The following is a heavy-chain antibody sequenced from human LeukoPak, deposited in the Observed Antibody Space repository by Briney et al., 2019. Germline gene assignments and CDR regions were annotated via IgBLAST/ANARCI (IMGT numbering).Heavy chain of an antibody. CDR2: ITGSGGST. D-gene: IGHD6-13*01. J-gene: IGHJ4*02. Sequence: GGSLRLSCAASGFNFDDYGMSWVRQAPGKGLEWASAITGSGGSTYYADSVKGRFTISRDNSKNTLYLQMNSLRAEDTAVYYCAKERYSSSVWGQGTLVTVPS. CDR3: AKERYSSSV. CDR1: GFNFDDYG. V-gene: IGHV3-23*01.